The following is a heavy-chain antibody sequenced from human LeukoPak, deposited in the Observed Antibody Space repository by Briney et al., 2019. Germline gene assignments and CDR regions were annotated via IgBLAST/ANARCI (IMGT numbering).Heavy chain of an antibody. CDR2: INYGGNS. CDR1: GDSITSDY. V-gene: IGHV4-59*08. Sequence: SETLSLTCNVSGDSITSDYWSWIRQSPGKGLEWIGYINYGGNSDYNPSLNSRVTISVNRSKKQVSLKMRSMTAADTAVYYCARLDCISNICYNYWAPGALVTVSS. D-gene: IGHD3-10*01. CDR3: ARLDCISNICYNY. J-gene: IGHJ4*02.